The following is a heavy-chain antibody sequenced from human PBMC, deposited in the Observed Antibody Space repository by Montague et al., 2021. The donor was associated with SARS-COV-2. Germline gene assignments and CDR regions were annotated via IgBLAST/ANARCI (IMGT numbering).Heavy chain of an antibody. V-gene: IGHV3-30*09. CDR2: ISYDGSNK. Sequence: SLRLSCAASLFTFSNYAMHWVRQAPGKGLEWVALISYDGSNKYYADSVKGRFAISRDNSKNTLYLQMNSLRAEDTGLYYCAREWDDITRPAHYGKDFWGQGTRSPSP. D-gene: IGHD3-16*01. CDR3: AREWDDITRPAHYGKDF. J-gene: IGHJ6*02. CDR1: LFTFSNYA.